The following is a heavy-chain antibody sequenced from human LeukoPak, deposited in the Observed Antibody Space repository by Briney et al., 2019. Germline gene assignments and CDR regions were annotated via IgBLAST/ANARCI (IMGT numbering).Heavy chain of an antibody. Sequence: GGSLRLSCAASGFTFSTYSMNWVRQAPGKGLEWVSFIDTSGTYIYYGESMKGRFTISRDNAKNSLYLQMNGLRAEDTAVYYCARGRSITLLRGVAMSDGFDTWGQGTMVAVSS. V-gene: IGHV3-21*01. J-gene: IGHJ3*02. CDR1: GFTFSTYS. CDR2: IDTSGTYI. D-gene: IGHD3-10*01. CDR3: ARGRSITLLRGVAMSDGFDT.